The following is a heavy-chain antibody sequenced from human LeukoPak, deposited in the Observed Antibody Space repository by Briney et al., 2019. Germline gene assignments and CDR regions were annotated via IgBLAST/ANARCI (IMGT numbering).Heavy chain of an antibody. J-gene: IGHJ3*02. CDR2: INHSGST. CDR1: GGSFSGYY. V-gene: IGHV4-34*01. D-gene: IGHD6-19*01. Sequence: SETLSLTCAVYGGSFSGYYWSWLRQPPGKGLEWIGEINHSGSTNYNPPLKSRVTISVDTSKNQFSLKLSAVTAADTAVYYCARYRSSGWYDAFDIWGQGTMVTVSS. CDR3: ARYRSSGWYDAFDI.